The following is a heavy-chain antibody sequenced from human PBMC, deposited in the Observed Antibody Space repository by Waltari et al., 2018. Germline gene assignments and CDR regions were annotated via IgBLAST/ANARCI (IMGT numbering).Heavy chain of an antibody. CDR3: AREVGGDNWFDP. Sequence: QVQLVQSGAEVKKPGASVKVSCKASGYTFTGYYMHWVRQAPGQGLEWMGWINPTSGGTNYAQKFQGRVTITRDTSISTAYMELSRLRSDDTAVYYCAREVGGDNWFDPWGQGTLVTVSS. J-gene: IGHJ5*02. CDR2: INPTSGGT. CDR1: GYTFTGYY. V-gene: IGHV1-2*02.